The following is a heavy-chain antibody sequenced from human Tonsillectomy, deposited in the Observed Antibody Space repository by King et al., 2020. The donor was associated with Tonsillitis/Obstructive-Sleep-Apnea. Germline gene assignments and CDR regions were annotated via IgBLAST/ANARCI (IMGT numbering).Heavy chain of an antibody. D-gene: IGHD2-2*01. CDR3: ARALGDIVVVPAAKDHYYYYMDV. CDR2: ISAYNGNT. Sequence: VQLVESGAEVKKPGASVTVSCTASGYTFTSYGISWVRQAPGQGLEWMGWISAYNGNTNYAQKLQGRVTMTTDTSTSTAYMELRSLRSDDTAVYYCARALGDIVVVPAAKDHYYYYMDVWGKGTTVTVSS. J-gene: IGHJ6*03. CDR1: GYTFTSYG. V-gene: IGHV1-18*01.